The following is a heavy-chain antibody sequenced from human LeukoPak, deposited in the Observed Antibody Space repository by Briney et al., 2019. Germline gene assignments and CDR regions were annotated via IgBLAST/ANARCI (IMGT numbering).Heavy chain of an antibody. CDR1: GYTFTAHY. V-gene: IGHV1-2*02. CDR3: ARAWSPITMVRGTNWFDP. D-gene: IGHD3-10*01. J-gene: IGHJ5*02. CDR2: INPNSGGT. Sequence: ASVKVSCKASGYTFTAHYMHWVRQAPGQGLEWMGWINPNSGGTNYVQKFQGRVTMTRDTSTSTVYMELSSLRSKDTAVYYCARAWSPITMVRGTNWFDPWGQGTLVTVSS.